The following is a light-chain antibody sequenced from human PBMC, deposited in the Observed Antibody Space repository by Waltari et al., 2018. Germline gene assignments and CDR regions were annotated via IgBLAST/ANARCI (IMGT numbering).Light chain of an antibody. Sequence: ETVLTRSPATLSLSPGDRVTLSCTASPNVNGYLAWHQQRPGQPPRLVIYSTSNRAHGVTARFSGSGYGTDFTHTISSLEPEDFAVYYCQHRTSGLQNFGPGTKLEMK. J-gene: IGKJ2*01. CDR2: STS. CDR3: QHRTSGLQN. V-gene: IGKV3-11*01. CDR1: PNVNGY.